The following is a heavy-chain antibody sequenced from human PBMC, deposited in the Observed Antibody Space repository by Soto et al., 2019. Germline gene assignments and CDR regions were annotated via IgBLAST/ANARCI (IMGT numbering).Heavy chain of an antibody. CDR2: IYPGDSDT. J-gene: IGHJ6*02. D-gene: IGHD6-6*01. CDR3: ARLAQQLVSYNGMDV. CDR1: GYSFTSYW. V-gene: IGHV5-51*01. Sequence: PGESLKISCKGSGYSFTSYWIGWVRHMPGKGLEWMGIIYPGDSDTRYSPSFQGQVTISADKSISTAYLQWSSLKASDTAMYYCARLAQQLVSYNGMDVWGQGTTVTVSS.